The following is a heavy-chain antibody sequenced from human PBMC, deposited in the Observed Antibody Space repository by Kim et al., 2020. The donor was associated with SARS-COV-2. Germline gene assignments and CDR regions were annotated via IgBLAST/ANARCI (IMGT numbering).Heavy chain of an antibody. J-gene: IGHJ4*02. V-gene: IGHV4-59*01. CDR1: GGSISSYY. CDR2: IYYSGST. Sequence: SETLSLTCTVSGGSISSYYWSWIRQPPGKGLEWIGYIYYSGSTNYTPSLKSRVTISVDTAKNQFSLKLSSVTAADTAVYYCARGASAWFTNYFDYWGQGTLVTVSS. D-gene: IGHD3-22*01. CDR3: ARGASAWFTNYFDY.